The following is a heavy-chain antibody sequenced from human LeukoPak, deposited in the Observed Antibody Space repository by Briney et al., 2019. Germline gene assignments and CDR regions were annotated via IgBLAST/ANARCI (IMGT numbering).Heavy chain of an antibody. Sequence: PSETLSLTCAVYGGSFSGYYWSWIRQPPGKGLEWIGEINHSGSTNYNPSLKSRVTISIDTSKNQFSLKLSSVTAADTAVYFCARLFRYYYGSGANWFDPWGQGTLVTVSS. V-gene: IGHV4-34*01. CDR1: GGSFSGYY. D-gene: IGHD3-10*01. CDR3: ARLFRYYYGSGANWFDP. CDR2: INHSGST. J-gene: IGHJ5*02.